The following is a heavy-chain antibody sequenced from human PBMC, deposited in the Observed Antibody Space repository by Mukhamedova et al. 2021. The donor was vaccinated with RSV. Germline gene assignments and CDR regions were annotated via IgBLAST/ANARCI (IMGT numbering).Heavy chain of an antibody. V-gene: IGHV1-69*06. Sequence: APGQGLEWVGGIIPFLGTTTDAQNFQGRVSITADRSAATAYMDLRSLTSADSAVYYCAILGDNNGLHFDFWGQGTLVT. D-gene: IGHD2-21*02. J-gene: IGHJ4*02. CDR2: IIPFLGTT. CDR3: AILGDNNGLHFDF.